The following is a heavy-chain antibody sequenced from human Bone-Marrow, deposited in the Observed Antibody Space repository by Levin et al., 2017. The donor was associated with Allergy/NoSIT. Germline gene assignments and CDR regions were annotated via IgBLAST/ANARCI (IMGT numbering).Heavy chain of an antibody. V-gene: IGHV3-66*04. CDR2: IYSFGST. J-gene: IGHJ4*02. D-gene: IGHD3-10*01. Sequence: GGSLRLSCVVSGFTISNNYMSWVRQASGKGLEWVAVIYSFGSTNYADSVKGRFTISRANSENTLYLQMNSLRAEDTAIYYFARLDFNYGSYYWGQGTLVTVSS. CDR3: ARLDFNYGSYY. CDR1: GFTISNNY.